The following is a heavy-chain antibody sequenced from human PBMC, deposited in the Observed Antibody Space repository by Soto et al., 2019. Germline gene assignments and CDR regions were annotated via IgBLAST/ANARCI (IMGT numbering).Heavy chain of an antibody. CDR1: GGYCRWNY. CDR3: ARGIGRITIFGVVIRGSWFDP. Sequence: PSETLSLTSADRGGYCRWNYGRWIRQPPGKELEWIGEINHSGRTNYNPSLKSRVTISVDTSKNQFSLQLSSVTAADTAVYYCARGIGRITIFGVVIRGSWFDPWGQGTLVT. J-gene: IGHJ5*02. D-gene: IGHD3-3*01. V-gene: IGHV4-34*01. CDR2: INHSGRT.